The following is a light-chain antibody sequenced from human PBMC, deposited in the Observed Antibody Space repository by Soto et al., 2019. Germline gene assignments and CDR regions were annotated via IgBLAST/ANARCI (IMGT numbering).Light chain of an antibody. CDR3: SSYTSSSTLRV. Sequence: ALTQPASVSGSPGQSITISCTGTSSDVGGYNYVSWYQQHPGKAPKLMIYDVSNRPSGVSNRFSGSKSGNTASLTISGLQAEDEADYYCSSYTSSSTLRVFGTGTKLTVL. CDR1: SSDVGGYNY. J-gene: IGLJ1*01. CDR2: DVS. V-gene: IGLV2-14*01.